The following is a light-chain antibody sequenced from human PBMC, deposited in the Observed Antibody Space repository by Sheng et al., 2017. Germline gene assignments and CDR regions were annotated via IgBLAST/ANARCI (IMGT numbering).Light chain of an antibody. V-gene: IGKV3-11*01. CDR1: QSVSSY. Sequence: EIVLTQSPATLSLSPGERATLSCRASQSVSSYLAWYQQKPGQAPRLLIYDVSFRATGIPARFSGSGSGTEFTLTISSLQSEDFAVYYCQQYNNWPWTFGQGTKVEIK. CDR3: QQYNNWPWT. CDR2: DVS. J-gene: IGKJ1*01.